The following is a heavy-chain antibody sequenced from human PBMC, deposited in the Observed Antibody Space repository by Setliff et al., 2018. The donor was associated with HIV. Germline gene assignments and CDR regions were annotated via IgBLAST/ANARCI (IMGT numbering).Heavy chain of an antibody. CDR2: IYYSGST. CDR3: ARDTYDSRGYFFGY. J-gene: IGHJ4*02. D-gene: IGHD3-22*01. Sequence: KTSETLSLTCTVSGGSFSSSSYYWGWIRQPPGKGLEWIGNIYYSGSTYYNPSLRSRVTISKDTSKNQFSLHLTSVTAADTAVYYCARDTYDSRGYFFGYWGQGTLVTVSS. V-gene: IGHV4-39*07. CDR1: GGSFSSSSYY.